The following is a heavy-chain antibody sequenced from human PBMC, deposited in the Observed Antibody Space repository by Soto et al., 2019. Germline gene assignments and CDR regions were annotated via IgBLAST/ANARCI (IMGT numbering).Heavy chain of an antibody. CDR2: INWNSGNI. CDR3: AKGSCSGGSCPNS. J-gene: IGHJ4*02. CDR1: GFTFDDYA. D-gene: IGHD2-15*01. V-gene: IGHV3-9*01. Sequence: EVQLVESGGGLVQPGRSLRLSCAASGFTFDDYAMHWVRQAPGKGLEWVSGINWNSGNIGYADSVKGRFTISRDNAKNSLYLQMNSLRVEDTALYYCAKGSCSGGSCPNSWGQGTLVTVSS.